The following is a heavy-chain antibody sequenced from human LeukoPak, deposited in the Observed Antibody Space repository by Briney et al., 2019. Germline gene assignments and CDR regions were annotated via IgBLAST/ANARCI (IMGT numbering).Heavy chain of an antibody. CDR1: GGSISSSSYY. J-gene: IGHJ4*02. CDR3: ARAPLRLGELSSRIY. CDR2: IYYSGST. V-gene: IGHV4-39*07. D-gene: IGHD3-16*02. Sequence: SETLSLTCTVSGGSISSSSYYWGWIRQPPGKGLEWIGSIYYSGSTYYNPSLKSRVTISVDTSKNQFSLKLSSVTAADTAVYYCARAPLRLGELSSRIYWGQGTLVTVSS.